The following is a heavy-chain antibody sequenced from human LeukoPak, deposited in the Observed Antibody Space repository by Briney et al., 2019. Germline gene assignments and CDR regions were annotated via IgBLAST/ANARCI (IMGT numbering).Heavy chain of an antibody. D-gene: IGHD3-22*01. CDR3: AKADSYYYDSSGYYPSHFDY. J-gene: IGHJ4*02. V-gene: IGHV3-23*01. Sequence: GGSLRLSCAASGFTFSSYAMSWVRQAPGKGLEWVSAISGSGGSTYYADSVKGRFTISRDNSKNTLYLQMSSLRAEDTAVYYCAKADSYYYDSSGYYPSHFDYWGQGTLVTVSS. CDR2: ISGSGGST. CDR1: GFTFSSYA.